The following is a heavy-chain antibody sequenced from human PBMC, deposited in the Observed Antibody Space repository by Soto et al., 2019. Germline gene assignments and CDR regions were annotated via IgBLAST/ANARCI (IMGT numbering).Heavy chain of an antibody. J-gene: IGHJ3*02. CDR3: VRCREGAGLSWNAFDI. CDR2: IKQDGSEK. CDR1: GFTFSSYW. Sequence: GGSLRLSCAASGFTFSSYWMSWVRQAPGKGLEWVANIKQDGSEKYYVDSVKGRFTISRDNAKNSLYLQMNSLRAEDTAVYYCVRCREGAGLSWNAFDIWGQGTMVTVSS. V-gene: IGHV3-7*01. D-gene: IGHD1-1*01.